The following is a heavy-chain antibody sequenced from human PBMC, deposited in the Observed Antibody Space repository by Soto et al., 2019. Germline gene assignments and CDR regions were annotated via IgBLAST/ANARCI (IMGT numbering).Heavy chain of an antibody. V-gene: IGHV3-23*01. CDR3: AKDKRVRIAAAGTLDY. CDR2: ISSSGGST. D-gene: IGHD6-13*01. Sequence: GGSLRLSCAASGFTFSSYAMSWVRQAPGKGLEWVSAISSSGGSTYYADSVKGRFTISRDNSKNTLYLQMNSLRAEDTAVYYCAKDKRVRIAAAGTLDYWGQGTLVTVSS. J-gene: IGHJ4*02. CDR1: GFTFSSYA.